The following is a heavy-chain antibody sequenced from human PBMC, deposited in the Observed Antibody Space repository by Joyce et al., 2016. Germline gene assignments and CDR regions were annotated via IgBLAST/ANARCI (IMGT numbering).Heavy chain of an antibody. CDR3: TTPKYSGVYYGPPYYYAGMDV. D-gene: IGHD1-26*01. CDR1: GFTFSNAW. J-gene: IGHJ6*02. CDR2: IKSETDGRTT. V-gene: IGHV3-15*01. Sequence: EVQLVESGGGLVKPGESLRLSCAASGFTFSNAWMSWVRQARGKGLEWVGRIKSETDGRTTDYAAPVEGSFNISRDDSENTLYLQMNSLKTDDTGVYYCTTPKYSGVYYGPPYYYAGMDVWGQGTTVTVSS.